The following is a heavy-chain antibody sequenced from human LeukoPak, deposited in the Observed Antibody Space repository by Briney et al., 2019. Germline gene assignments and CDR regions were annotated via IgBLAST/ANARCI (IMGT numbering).Heavy chain of an antibody. J-gene: IGHJ4*02. Sequence: PGGSLRLSCAASGFTFSSYAMSWVRQAPGKGLEWVSTISNSDGTIHYADSVKGRFTISRDNSKNTLYLQMNSLRAEDTAVYYCAKGSPRAYGDYPEYWGQGTLVTVSS. CDR2: ISNSDGTI. V-gene: IGHV3-23*01. CDR1: GFTFSSYA. D-gene: IGHD4-17*01. CDR3: AKGSPRAYGDYPEY.